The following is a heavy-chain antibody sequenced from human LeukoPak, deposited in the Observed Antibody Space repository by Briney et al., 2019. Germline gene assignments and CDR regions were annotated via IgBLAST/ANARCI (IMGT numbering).Heavy chain of an antibody. CDR1: GYTFTGYY. CDR2: INPNSGGT. Sequence: ASVKVSCKASGYTFTGYYMHWVRQAPGQGLEWMGWINPNSGGTNYAQKFQGRVTMTRDTSISTAYMELSRLRSDDTAVYYCARDDGVPYYYGMDVWGQGTTVTVSS. CDR3: ARDDGVPYYYGMDV. V-gene: IGHV1-2*02. J-gene: IGHJ6*02. D-gene: IGHD4-17*01.